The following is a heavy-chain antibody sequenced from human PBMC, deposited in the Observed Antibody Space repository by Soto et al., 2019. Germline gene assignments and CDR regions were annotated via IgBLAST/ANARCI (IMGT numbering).Heavy chain of an antibody. CDR1: GGSTSSSNW. Sequence: QVQLQESGPGLVKPSGTLSLTCAVSGGSTSSSNWWSWVGQPPGMGLEWIGEIYNSGSTNYNPSLKSRVTISVDKSKNQFSLKSSSVTAADTAVYYGARKKGTFTGYSTWGQGTLVTVSS. CDR2: IYNSGST. J-gene: IGHJ5*02. V-gene: IGHV4-4*02. D-gene: IGHD6-13*01. CDR3: ARKKGTFTGYST.